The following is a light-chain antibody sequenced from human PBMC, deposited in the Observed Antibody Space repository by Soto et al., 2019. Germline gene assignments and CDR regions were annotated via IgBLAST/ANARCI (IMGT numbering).Light chain of an antibody. CDR2: GAS. J-gene: IGKJ1*01. V-gene: IGKV3-20*01. CDR1: QSVSSSY. CDR3: QQYNNWLPGT. Sequence: EIVLTQSPGTLSLSPGEGATLSCRASQSVSSSYIAWYQQRPGQTPSLLIYGASTRATGIPDRFSGSGSGTHFTLTISRLEPGDFAVYYCQQYNNWLPGTFGQGTKVDIK.